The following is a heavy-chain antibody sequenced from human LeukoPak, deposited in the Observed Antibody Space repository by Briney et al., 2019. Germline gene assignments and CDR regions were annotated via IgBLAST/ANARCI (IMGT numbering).Heavy chain of an antibody. V-gene: IGHV4-59*01. CDR2: IYENGRT. CDR1: GGTIGNFF. D-gene: IGHD1-26*01. CDR3: ARDWELGH. J-gene: IGHJ4*02. Sequence: PSETLSLTCTVSGGTIGNFFWSWIRQSPGEGLEWIGFIYENGRTSYNPSLKSRVTISVDMSKNQFSLRLTSMTAADTAVYYCARDWELGHWGRGILVTVTS.